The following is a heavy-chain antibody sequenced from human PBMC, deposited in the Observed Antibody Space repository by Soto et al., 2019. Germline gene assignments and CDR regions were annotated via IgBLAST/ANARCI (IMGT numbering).Heavy chain of an antibody. Sequence: SETLSLTCTVSGGSISSYYWSWIRQPPGKGLEWIGYIYYSGSTNYNPSLKSRVTISVDTSKNQFSLKLSSVTAADTAVYYCARWGYDILTGYYLGPAFYIWGQGTMVTVSS. J-gene: IGHJ3*02. D-gene: IGHD3-9*01. CDR3: ARWGYDILTGYYLGPAFYI. CDR1: GGSISSYY. V-gene: IGHV4-59*01. CDR2: IYYSGST.